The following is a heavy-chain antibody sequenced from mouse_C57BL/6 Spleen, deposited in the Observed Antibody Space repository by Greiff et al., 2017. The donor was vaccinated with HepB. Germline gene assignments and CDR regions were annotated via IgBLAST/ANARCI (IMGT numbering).Heavy chain of an antibody. Sequence: QVQLKQPGAELVKPGASVKMSCKASGYTFTSYWITWVKQRPGQGLEWIGDIYPGSGSTNYNEKFKSKATLTVDTSSSTAYMQLSSLTSEDSAVYYCARTYYGYDGYFDVWGTGTTVTVSS. D-gene: IGHD2-2*01. CDR1: GYTFTSYW. CDR2: IYPGSGST. J-gene: IGHJ1*03. V-gene: IGHV1-55*01. CDR3: ARTYYGYDGYFDV.